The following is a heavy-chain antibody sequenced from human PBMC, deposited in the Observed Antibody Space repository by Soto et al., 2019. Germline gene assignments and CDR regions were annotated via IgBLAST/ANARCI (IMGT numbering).Heavy chain of an antibody. J-gene: IGHJ4*02. D-gene: IGHD3-22*01. CDR1: GGSVSSGSYY. V-gene: IGHV4-61*01. CDR3: AREGYYDSSGCFDY. Sequence: QVQLQESGPGLVKPSETLSLTCTVSGGSVSSGSYYWSWIRQPPGKGLEWIGYIYYSGSTNYNPYLKSRVTISVDTSKNQFSLKLSSVTAADTAVYYCAREGYYDSSGCFDYWGQGTLVTVSS. CDR2: IYYSGST.